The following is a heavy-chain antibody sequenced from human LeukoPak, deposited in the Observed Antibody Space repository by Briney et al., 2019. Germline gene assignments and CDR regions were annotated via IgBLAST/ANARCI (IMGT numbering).Heavy chain of an antibody. CDR1: GFTVSSNY. CDR3: ASDSAGSGSYYN. Sequence: GGSLRLSCAASGFTVSSNYMSWVRQAPGKGLEWVSVIYSGGSTYYADSVKGRFTISRENSKNTLYLQMNSLRAEDTPVYYGASDSAGSGSYYNWGQGTLVTVSS. D-gene: IGHD3-10*01. CDR2: IYSGGST. J-gene: IGHJ4*02. V-gene: IGHV3-53*01.